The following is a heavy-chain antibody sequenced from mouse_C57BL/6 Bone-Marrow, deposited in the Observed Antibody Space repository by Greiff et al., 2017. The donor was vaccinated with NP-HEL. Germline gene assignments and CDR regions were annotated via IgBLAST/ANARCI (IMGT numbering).Heavy chain of an antibody. D-gene: IGHD2-4*01. J-gene: IGHJ3*01. V-gene: IGHV1-52*01. CDR2: IDPSDSET. Sequence: VQLQQSGAELVRPGSSVKLSCKASGYTFTSYWMHWVKQRPIQGLEWIGNIDPSDSETHYNQKFKDKATLTVDKSSSTAYMQLSSLTSEDSAVDYWARGDYDYDWFAYWGQGTLVTVSA. CDR1: GYTFTSYW. CDR3: ARGDYDYDWFAY.